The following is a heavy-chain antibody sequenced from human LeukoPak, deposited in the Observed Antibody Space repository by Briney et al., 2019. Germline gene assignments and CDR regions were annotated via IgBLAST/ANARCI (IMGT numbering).Heavy chain of an antibody. Sequence: PSETLSLTCAVYGGSFSGYYWSWIRQPPGKGLEWMGEINHSGSTNYNPSLKSRVTISVDTSKNQFSLKLSSVTAADTAVYYCASRPSVVVVAAYYFDYWGQGTLVTVSS. CDR2: INHSGST. V-gene: IGHV4-34*01. CDR1: GGSFSGYY. CDR3: ASRPSVVVVAAYYFDY. J-gene: IGHJ4*02. D-gene: IGHD2-15*01.